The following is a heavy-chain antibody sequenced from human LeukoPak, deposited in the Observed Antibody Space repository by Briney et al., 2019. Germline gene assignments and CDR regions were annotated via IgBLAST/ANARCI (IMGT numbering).Heavy chain of an antibody. CDR1: GFTFSSYG. Sequence: GGSLRLSCAASGFTFSSYGMHWVRQAPGKGLEWVAVIWYDGSNKYYADSVKGRFTISRDNSKNTLYLQMNSLRAEDTAVYYCARVRRVGSSTSCPLYWGQGTLVTVS. CDR3: ARVRRVGSSTSCPLY. D-gene: IGHD2-2*01. V-gene: IGHV3-33*01. CDR2: IWYDGSNK. J-gene: IGHJ4*02.